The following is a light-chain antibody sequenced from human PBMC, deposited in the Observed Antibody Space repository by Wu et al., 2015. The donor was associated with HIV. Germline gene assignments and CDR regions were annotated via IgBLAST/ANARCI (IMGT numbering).Light chain of an antibody. CDR2: AAS. CDR1: QNINNW. V-gene: IGKV1-27*01. J-gene: IGKJ1*01. CDR3: QKYNTAPWT. Sequence: DIHMTQSPSTLSASVGDRVTLTCRASQNINNWLAWYQQKPGKPPKALIYAASTLQSGVPSRFSGSGSGTDFTLTISSLQPEDVATYYCQKYNTAPWTFGQGTKVEMK.